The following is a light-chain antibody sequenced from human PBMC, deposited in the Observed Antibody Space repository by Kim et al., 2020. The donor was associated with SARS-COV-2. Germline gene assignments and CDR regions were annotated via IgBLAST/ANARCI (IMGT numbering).Light chain of an antibody. CDR3: QQRANWL. V-gene: IGKV3-11*01. CDR2: DTS. CDR1: QTVRTS. J-gene: IGKJ2*01. Sequence: TLYLSPGERATLPCRASQTVRTSFAWYQQKPGQAPRLLIYDTSNRDTGIPAKFSGSGSGTDFTLTISSLEPADSAVYYCQQRANWLFGQGTKLEI.